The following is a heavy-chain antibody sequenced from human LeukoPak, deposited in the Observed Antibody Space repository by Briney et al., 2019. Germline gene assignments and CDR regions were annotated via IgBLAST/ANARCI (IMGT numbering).Heavy chain of an antibody. CDR3: ARGGAAAGSPAHYYYYMDV. Sequence: SETLSLTCTVSGGSISSYYWSWIRQPAGKGLEWIGRIYTSGSTNYNPSLKSRVTMSVDTSKNQFSLKLSSVTAADTAVYYCARGGAAAGSPAHYYYYMDVWGKGTTVTVSS. J-gene: IGHJ6*03. D-gene: IGHD6-13*01. V-gene: IGHV4-4*07. CDR2: IYTSGST. CDR1: GGSISSYY.